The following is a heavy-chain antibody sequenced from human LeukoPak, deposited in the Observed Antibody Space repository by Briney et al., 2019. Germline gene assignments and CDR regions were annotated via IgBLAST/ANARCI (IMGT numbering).Heavy chain of an antibody. J-gene: IGHJ5*02. CDR3: AKGGSHSSSSPHYNWFDP. V-gene: IGHV3-9*01. CDR1: GFIFSNYW. CDR2: ISWNSGSI. D-gene: IGHD6-13*01. Sequence: PGGSLRLSCAGSGFIFSNYWMHWVRQAPGKGLEWVSGISWNSGSIGYADSVKGRFTISRDNAKNSLYLQMNSLRAEDTALYYCAKGGSHSSSSPHYNWFDPWGQGTLVTVSS.